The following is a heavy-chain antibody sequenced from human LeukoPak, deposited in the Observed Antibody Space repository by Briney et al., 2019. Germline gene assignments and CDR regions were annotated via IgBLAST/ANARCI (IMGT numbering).Heavy chain of an antibody. CDR1: GSSMRPYY. J-gene: IGHJ6*03. Sequence: SETLSLTCNVSGSSMRPYYWTWIRQSPGKGLEWIGYVFYSGSTTYNLSLKSRVTISVDTTNNHFPLRLSSVTAADTAVYYCARENPYYYYMDVWGKGTTVTVSS. CDR2: VFYSGST. CDR3: ARENPYYYYMDV. V-gene: IGHV4-59*01.